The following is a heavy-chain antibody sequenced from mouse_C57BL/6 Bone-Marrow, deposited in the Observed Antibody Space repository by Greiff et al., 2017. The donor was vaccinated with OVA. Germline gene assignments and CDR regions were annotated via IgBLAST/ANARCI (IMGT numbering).Heavy chain of an antibody. Sequence: QVQLKQSGAELVKPGASVKLSCKASGYTFTSYWMHWVKQRPGQGLEWIGMIHPNSGSTNYNEKFKSKATLTVDKSSSTAYMQLSSLTSEDSAVYYCARRRKQLRLGYWGQGTTLTVSS. J-gene: IGHJ2*01. CDR3: ARRRKQLRLGY. CDR2: IHPNSGST. V-gene: IGHV1-64*01. D-gene: IGHD3-2*02. CDR1: GYTFTSYW.